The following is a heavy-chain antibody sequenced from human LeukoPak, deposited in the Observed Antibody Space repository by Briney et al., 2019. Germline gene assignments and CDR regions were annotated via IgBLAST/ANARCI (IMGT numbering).Heavy chain of an antibody. Sequence: GRSLRLSCAASGFTFSSYGMHWVRQAPGKGLEWVAAISYDGSNKYYADSVKGRFTISRDNSKNTLYLRMNSLRAEDTAVYYCAKDPYYYDSSGYMDYWGQGTLVTVSS. D-gene: IGHD3-22*01. V-gene: IGHV3-30*18. CDR1: GFTFSSYG. CDR2: ISYDGSNK. J-gene: IGHJ4*02. CDR3: AKDPYYYDSSGYMDY.